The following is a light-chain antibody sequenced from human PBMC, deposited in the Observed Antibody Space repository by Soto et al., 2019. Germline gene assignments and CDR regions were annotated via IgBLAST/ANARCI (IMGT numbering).Light chain of an antibody. CDR1: QGIDNF. CDR3: HQFKTYPLT. Sequence: DLQMTQSPSSVSASIGDRVTITCRASQGIDNFVAWFQQTPGKAPKSLIYDASSLHSGVPSRFSGSGSGTDFTLTISSLQPEDFGTYYCHQFKTYPLTFGGGTKVEIK. V-gene: IGKV1-16*01. J-gene: IGKJ4*01. CDR2: DAS.